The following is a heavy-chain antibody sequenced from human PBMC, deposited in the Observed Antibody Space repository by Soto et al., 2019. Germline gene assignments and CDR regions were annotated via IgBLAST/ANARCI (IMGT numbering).Heavy chain of an antibody. J-gene: IGHJ4*02. CDR1: GFTFSSYG. CDR2: ISYDGSNK. CDR3: AKDRQYSGSYYEFDYFDY. Sequence: PGGSLRLSCAASGFTFSSYGMHWVRQAPGKGLEWVAVISYDGSNKYYADSVKGRFTISRDNSKNTLYLQMNSLRAEDTAVYYCAKDRQYSGSYYEFDYFDYWGQGTLVTVSS. D-gene: IGHD1-26*01. V-gene: IGHV3-30*18.